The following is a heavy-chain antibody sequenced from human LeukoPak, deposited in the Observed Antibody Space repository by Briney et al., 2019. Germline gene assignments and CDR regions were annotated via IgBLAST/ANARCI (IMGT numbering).Heavy chain of an antibody. CDR2: IHYSGTS. J-gene: IGHJ5*01. V-gene: IGHV4-59*08. Sequence: SETLSLTCSVSGDSISSFYWNWIRQSPGKGLEWIGDIHYSGTSNYNPSLKSRVTISIDTSRQQFFLKLSSVTAADTAVYYCVLAPNSNWFDFWGQGTRVTVSS. D-gene: IGHD2-8*01. CDR3: VLAPNSNWFDF. CDR1: GDSISSFY.